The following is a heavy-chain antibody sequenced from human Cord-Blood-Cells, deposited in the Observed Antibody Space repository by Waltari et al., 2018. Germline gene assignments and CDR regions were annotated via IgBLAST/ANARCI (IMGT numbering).Heavy chain of an antibody. CDR2: MNPNSGNT. J-gene: IGHJ3*02. D-gene: IGHD7-27*01. V-gene: IGHV1-8*03. CDR3: ASGKLGDAFDI. Sequence: QLQLVQSGAEVKKPGASVKVSPKAPGSSFTSYGVNWVRQATGLGLEWMGWMNPNSGNTGYAQKFQGRVTITRNTSISTAYMELSSLRSEDTAVYYCASGKLGDAFDIWGQGTMVTVSS. CDR1: GSSFTSYG.